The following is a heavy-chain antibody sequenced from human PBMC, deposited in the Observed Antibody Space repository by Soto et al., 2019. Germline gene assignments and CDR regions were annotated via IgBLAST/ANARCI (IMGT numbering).Heavy chain of an antibody. V-gene: IGHV4-4*02. CDR3: TKNSAYALDY. CDR1: GGSVSNNNW. D-gene: IGHD5-12*01. Sequence: QVQLQESGPGLVKPSGTLSLSCAVSGGSVSNNNWCSWVRQSPGNGLEWIGEIHHSGGTSYNPSLDSRATLSVDKSKNALSVRLNYVPAADTAVYYCTKNSAYALDYWGLGILVTVSS. J-gene: IGHJ4*02. CDR2: IHHSGGT.